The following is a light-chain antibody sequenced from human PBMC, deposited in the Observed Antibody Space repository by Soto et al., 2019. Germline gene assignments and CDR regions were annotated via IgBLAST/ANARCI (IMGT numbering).Light chain of an antibody. CDR1: ESVGSN. J-gene: IGKJ5*01. CDR3: QQYGSSAIT. Sequence: EIVMTQSPVTLSVSPGERATLSCRASESVGSNLAWYQQKPGQPPRLLIYDASMRETGVPPRFSGSGSGTDFTLSISRLEPEDFAVYYCQQYGSSAITFGQGTRLEIK. V-gene: IGKV3-15*01. CDR2: DAS.